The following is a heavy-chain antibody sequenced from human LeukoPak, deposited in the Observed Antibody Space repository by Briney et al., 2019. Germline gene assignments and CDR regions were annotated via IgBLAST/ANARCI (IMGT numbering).Heavy chain of an antibody. J-gene: IGHJ5*02. CDR3: ARHSRPGSVDP. CDR2: INHSGST. Sequence: PSETLSLTCAVYGGSFSGYYWSWIRQPPGKGLEWIGEINHSGSTNYNPSLKSRVTISVDTSKNQFFLRLDSVTAADTAVYYCARHSRPGSVDPWGQGTLVTVSS. CDR1: GGSFSGYY. V-gene: IGHV4-34*01. D-gene: IGHD3-10*01.